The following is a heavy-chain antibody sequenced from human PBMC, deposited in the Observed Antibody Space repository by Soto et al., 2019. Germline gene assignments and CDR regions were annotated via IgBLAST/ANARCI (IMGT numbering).Heavy chain of an antibody. J-gene: IGHJ6*03. CDR3: ARRVVVAANDYYYYYMDV. V-gene: IGHV5-51*01. CDR2: IYPGDSDT. D-gene: IGHD2-15*01. Sequence: GDAVQSSGEGCGWSVSRYWMGSLRQMTGKGLEWMGIIYPGDSDTRYSPSFQGQVTISADKSISTAYLQWSSLKASDTAMYYCARRVVVAANDYYYYYMDVWGKGTTVTVSS. CDR1: GWSVSRYW.